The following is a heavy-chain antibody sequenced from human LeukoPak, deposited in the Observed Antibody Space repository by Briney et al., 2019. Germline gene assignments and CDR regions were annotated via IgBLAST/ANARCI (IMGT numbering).Heavy chain of an antibody. V-gene: IGHV3-30*02. D-gene: IGHD1-26*01. CDR1: GFTFSSYG. J-gene: IGHJ4*02. CDR2: IRYDGSNK. Sequence: GGSLRLSCAASGFTFSSYGMHWVRQAPGKGLEWVAFIRYDGSNKYYADSVKGRFTISRDNAKNSLYLQMNSLRAEDTAVYYCARAIFLVVGATHSVDYWGQGTLVTVSS. CDR3: ARAIFLVVGATHSVDY.